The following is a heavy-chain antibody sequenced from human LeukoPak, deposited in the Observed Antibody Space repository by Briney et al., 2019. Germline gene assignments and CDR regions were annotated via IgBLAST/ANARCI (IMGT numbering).Heavy chain of an antibody. CDR2: ISSSSSYI. J-gene: IGHJ4*02. Sequence: TGGSLRLSCAASGFTFSSYSMNWVRQAPGKGLEWVSSISSSSSYIYYADSVKGRFTISRDNAKNSPYLQMNSLRAEDTAVYYCARSPGEWEPMYYFDYWGQGTLVTVSS. D-gene: IGHD1-26*01. V-gene: IGHV3-21*01. CDR1: GFTFSSYS. CDR3: ARSPGEWEPMYYFDY.